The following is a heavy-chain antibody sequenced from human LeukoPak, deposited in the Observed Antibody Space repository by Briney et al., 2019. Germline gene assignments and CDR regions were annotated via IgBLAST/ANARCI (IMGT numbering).Heavy chain of an antibody. CDR1: GFTVSGNY. V-gene: IGHV3-53*01. J-gene: IGHJ4*02. CDR2: IYSGGNT. CDR3: ARGYGGNSYGY. D-gene: IGHD4-23*01. Sequence: AGSLRLSCAVSGFTVSGNYMSWVRHAPGKGLEWGSVIYSGGNTYYADSVKGRFTISRDNSKNTLYLHMNSLRADDTAVYYCARGYGGNSYGYWGQGTLVTVSS.